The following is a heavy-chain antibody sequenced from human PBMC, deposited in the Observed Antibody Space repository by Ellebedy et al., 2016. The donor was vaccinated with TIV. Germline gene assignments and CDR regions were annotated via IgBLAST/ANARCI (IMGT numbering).Heavy chain of an antibody. J-gene: IGHJ4*02. D-gene: IGHD3-16*01. CDR3: ARGMSTGGFDS. CDR2: ISSSGDTI. V-gene: IGHV3-11*01. CDR1: GFTLSDYF. Sequence: PGGSLRLSCAASGFTLSDYFMTWIRQAPGKGLERVSYISSSGDTISYADSVEGRITISRDNAKNSLYLQVNSLRAEDTAVYYCARGMSTGGFDSWGQGALVTVSS.